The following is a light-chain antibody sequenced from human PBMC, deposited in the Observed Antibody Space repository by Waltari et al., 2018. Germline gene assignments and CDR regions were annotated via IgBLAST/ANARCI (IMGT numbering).Light chain of an antibody. Sequence: DIQMTQSPSSLSASVGDRVTITCRASQSINTYLNWYQRKPGEAPKPLIYGASTLESGVPSRFSGSGSGTDFTLTISSLQPEDFATYYCQQGYRIPLAFGPGAKVEMK. V-gene: IGKV1-39*01. J-gene: IGKJ3*01. CDR1: QSINTY. CDR2: GAS. CDR3: QQGYRIPLA.